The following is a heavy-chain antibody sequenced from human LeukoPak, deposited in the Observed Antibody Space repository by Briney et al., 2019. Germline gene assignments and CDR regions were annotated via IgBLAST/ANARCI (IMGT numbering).Heavy chain of an antibody. CDR2: ISYHERNK. J-gene: IGHJ4*02. D-gene: IGHD3-10*01. Sequence: GGSLGLSCAASGFDFSSYGIHWVRQAPGKGLEWVAVISYHERNKYYADSVKGRFTISRDNSKNTLYLQMNSLRAEDTAVYYCAKDRDLAFDYWGQGTLVTVSS. V-gene: IGHV3-30*18. CDR3: AKDRDLAFDY. CDR1: GFDFSSYG.